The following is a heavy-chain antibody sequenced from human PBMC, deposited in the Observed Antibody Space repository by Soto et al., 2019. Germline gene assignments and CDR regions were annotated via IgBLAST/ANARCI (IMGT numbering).Heavy chain of an antibody. CDR2: LIPLFGTT. CDR1: GGTFSGHA. J-gene: IGHJ4*02. D-gene: IGHD7-27*01. Sequence: QVQLVQSGAEVKKPGSSVKVSCEASGGTFSGHAISWVRQAPGQGPEWMGGLIPLFGTTQHAQNFQDRLTITADKSTRTAYMELTSLRFEDTAIYYCARGPNWGSRFDSWGQGTLVTVSS. CDR3: ARGPNWGSRFDS. V-gene: IGHV1-69*06.